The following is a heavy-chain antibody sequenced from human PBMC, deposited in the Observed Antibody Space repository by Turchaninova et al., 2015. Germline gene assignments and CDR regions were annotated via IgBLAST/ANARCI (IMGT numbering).Heavy chain of an antibody. CDR1: GFSLSTSGVG. CDR2: FYWVDDK. J-gene: IGHJ1*01. V-gene: IGHV2-5*02. D-gene: IGHD3-3*01. Sequence: QITLKESGPTLVKPTQTLTLTCTFSGFSLSTSGVGVGWIRPPPGKALEWLALFYWVDDKRYSPSLQSRLTLTKETSKNQVVLSMTSMDPMDTATYYCAHALRPTSSAEYFQHWGQGTLVTVSS. CDR3: AHALRPTSSAEYFQH.